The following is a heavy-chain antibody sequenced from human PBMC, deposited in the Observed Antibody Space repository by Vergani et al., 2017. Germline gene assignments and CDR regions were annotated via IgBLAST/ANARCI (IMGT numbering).Heavy chain of an antibody. D-gene: IGHD3-22*01. Sequence: QVQLQQWGAGLLKPSETLSLTCAVYGGSFSGYYWSWIRQPPGKGLEWMGEINHSGSTNYNPSLKSRVTISVDTSKNQFSLKLSSVTAADTAVYYCARVPTGRTHYYDSSGLTKYAFDIWGQGTTVTVSS. CDR1: GGSFSGYY. V-gene: IGHV4-34*01. CDR2: INHSGST. J-gene: IGHJ3*02. CDR3: ARVPTGRTHYYDSSGLTKYAFDI.